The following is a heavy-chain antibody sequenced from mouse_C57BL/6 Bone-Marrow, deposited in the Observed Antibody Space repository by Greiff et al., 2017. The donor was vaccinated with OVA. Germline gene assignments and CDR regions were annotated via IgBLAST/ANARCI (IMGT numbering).Heavy chain of an antibody. J-gene: IGHJ3*01. D-gene: IGHD2-4*01. CDR2: ISSGGSYT. CDR1: GFTFSSYG. V-gene: IGHV5-6*01. CDR3: ASHYYDYPWFAY. Sequence: EVQGVESGGDLVKPGGSLKLSCAASGFTFSSYGMSWVRQTPDKRLEWVATISSGGSYTYYPDSVKGRFTISRDNAKNTLYLQMSSLKSEDTAMYYCASHYYDYPWFAYWGQGTLVTVSA.